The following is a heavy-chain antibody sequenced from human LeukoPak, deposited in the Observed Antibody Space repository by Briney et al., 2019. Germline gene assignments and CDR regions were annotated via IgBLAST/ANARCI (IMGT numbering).Heavy chain of an antibody. D-gene: IGHD6-13*01. J-gene: IGHJ4*02. Sequence: GGSLRLSCAASGFTFSSYSMNWVRQAPGKGLEWVSYISSSSSTIYYADSVKGRFTISRDNAKNSLYLQMNSLRAEDTAVYYCALVGVDLEIAAAGRDYWGQGTLVTVSS. CDR3: ALVGVDLEIAAAGRDY. CDR1: GFTFSSYS. V-gene: IGHV3-48*04. CDR2: ISSSSSTI.